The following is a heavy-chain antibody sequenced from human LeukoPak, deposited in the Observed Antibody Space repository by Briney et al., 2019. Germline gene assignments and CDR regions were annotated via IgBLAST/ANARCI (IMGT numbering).Heavy chain of an antibody. J-gene: IGHJ4*02. CDR1: GFTFSSYA. Sequence: GGSLRLSCAASGFTFSSYAMSWVRQAPGKGLEWVSAISGSGGSTYYADSVKGRFTISRDNSKNTLYLQMNSLRAEDTAVYYCARDLGYSSGSWSYFDYWGQGTLVTVSS. CDR3: ARDLGYSSGSWSYFDY. V-gene: IGHV3-23*01. D-gene: IGHD6-25*01. CDR2: ISGSGGST.